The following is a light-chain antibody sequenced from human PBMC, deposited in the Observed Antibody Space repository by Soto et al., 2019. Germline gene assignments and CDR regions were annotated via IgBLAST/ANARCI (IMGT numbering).Light chain of an antibody. Sequence: DIQMTQSPSSLSASVGDRVTITCRASQSVRSSLDWYHQNPGKTPQLLIYGASILQSGAPARFTGSGSETDCTRTISRLQPGEFATYYCRQSCTSPYSAGQGTERESK. J-gene: IGKJ2*03. CDR2: GAS. CDR3: RQSCTSPYS. CDR1: QSVRSS. V-gene: IGKV1-39*01.